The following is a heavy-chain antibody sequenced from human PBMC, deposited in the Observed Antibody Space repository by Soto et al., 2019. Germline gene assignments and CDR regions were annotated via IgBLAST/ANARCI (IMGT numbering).Heavy chain of an antibody. D-gene: IGHD2-2*01. CDR3: AKGIVVVPEHYYYYGMDV. V-gene: IGHV3-23*01. Sequence: GGSLRLSCAASGFTFSSYAMSWVRQAPGKGLEWVSAISGSGGSTYYGDSGEGRLTFSRDNSKNTLYLQMISLRAEDTAVYYCAKGIVVVPEHYYYYGMDVWGQGTTVTVS. CDR2: ISGSGGST. J-gene: IGHJ6*02. CDR1: GFTFSSYA.